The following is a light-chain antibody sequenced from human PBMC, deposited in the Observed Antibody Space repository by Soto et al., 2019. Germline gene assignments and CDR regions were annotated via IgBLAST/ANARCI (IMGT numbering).Light chain of an antibody. CDR2: LDSDGGH. V-gene: IGLV4-69*01. CDR1: SGHNNYA. J-gene: IGLJ1*01. Sequence: QLVLTQSPSASASLGASVNLTCTLSSGHNNYAIAWHQQQPEKGTRYLMNLDSDGGHTTADVIPDLFSGSSSGAERYLTISSHQSEDEAYYCCQYWGADIQVFGTGTKVTVL. CDR3: QYWGADIQV.